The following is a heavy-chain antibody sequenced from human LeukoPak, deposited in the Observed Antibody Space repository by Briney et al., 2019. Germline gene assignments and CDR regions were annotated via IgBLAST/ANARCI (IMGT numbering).Heavy chain of an antibody. CDR3: AISPHCSGGSCYSD. D-gene: IGHD2-15*01. CDR1: GFTFSSYA. Sequence: GGSLRLSCAASGFTFSSYAMSWVRQAPGKGLEWVSAISGSGGSTYYADSVKGRFTISRDNSNNTLYLQMNSLRAEDTAVYYCAISPHCSGGSCYSDWGQGTTVTVSS. CDR2: ISGSGGST. V-gene: IGHV3-23*01. J-gene: IGHJ6*02.